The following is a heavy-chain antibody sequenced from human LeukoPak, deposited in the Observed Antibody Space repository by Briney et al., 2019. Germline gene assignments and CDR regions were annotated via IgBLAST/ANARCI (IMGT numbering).Heavy chain of an antibody. CDR2: IYPGDSDT. V-gene: IGHV5-51*01. CDR3: ARRGYDYVWGSNAFDI. Sequence: GESLKISCKGSGYSFTSYWIGWVRQMPGKGLEWMGIIYPGDSDTRYSPSFQGQVTISADKSIGTAYLQWSSLKASDTAMYYCARRGYDYVWGSNAFDIWGQGTMVTVSS. J-gene: IGHJ3*02. CDR1: GYSFTSYW. D-gene: IGHD3-16*01.